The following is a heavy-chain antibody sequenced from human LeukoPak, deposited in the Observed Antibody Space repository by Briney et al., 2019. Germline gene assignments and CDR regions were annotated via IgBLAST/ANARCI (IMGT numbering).Heavy chain of an antibody. D-gene: IGHD3-3*01. CDR3: AGRSLEWLLPYYYYGMDV. J-gene: IGHJ6*02. V-gene: IGHV4-59*01. Sequence: SETLSLTCTVSGGSISSYYWSWIRQPPGKGLEWIGYIYYSGSTNYNPSLKSRVTISVDTSKNQFSLKLSSVTAADTAVYYCAGRSLEWLLPYYYYGMDVWGQGTTVTVSS. CDR2: IYYSGST. CDR1: GGSISSYY.